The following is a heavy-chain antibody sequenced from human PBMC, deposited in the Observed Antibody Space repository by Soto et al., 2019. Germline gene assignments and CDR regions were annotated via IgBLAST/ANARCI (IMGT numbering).Heavy chain of an antibody. V-gene: IGHV3-30*03. J-gene: IGHJ6*02. Sequence: VQLVESGGGVVQPGRSLRLSCAASGFTFSSYGMHWVRQAPGKGLEWVAVVSYDGSNKYYADSVKGRFTISRDNSKNTLYLQMNSLRAEDTAVYYCVGYCISTSCYAAYGMDVWGQGTTVTVSS. D-gene: IGHD2-2*01. CDR3: VGYCISTSCYAAYGMDV. CDR2: VSYDGSNK. CDR1: GFTFSSYG.